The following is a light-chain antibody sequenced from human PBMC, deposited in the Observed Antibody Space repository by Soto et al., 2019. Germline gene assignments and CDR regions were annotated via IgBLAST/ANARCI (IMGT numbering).Light chain of an antibody. CDR2: EDN. CDR3: YSFTTTRTQV. V-gene: IGLV2-14*01. J-gene: IGLJ1*01. Sequence: QSALTQPPSLSGSPGQSITISCTGSSSNIGAYDYVHWYQQHPGKAPKLMIYEDNNRPSGVPNRFSGSKSGTTASLTISGLQVEDEAEYYCYSFTTTRTQVFGAGTKLTVL. CDR1: SSNIGAYDY.